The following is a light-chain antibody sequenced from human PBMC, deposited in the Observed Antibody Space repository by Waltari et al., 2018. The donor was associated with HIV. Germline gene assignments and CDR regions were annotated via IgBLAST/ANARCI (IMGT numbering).Light chain of an antibody. CDR3: LAWDVSLQGYV. Sequence: QSVLTQPPSASGTPGQRVTISCSGSRSNIGSTTVNWYQQVPGTAPKLLIYSHNARPSGFPDRFSVSKSGTSASLAINGLQSEDEADYYCLAWDVSLQGYVFGTGTKVTVL. V-gene: IGLV1-44*01. J-gene: IGLJ1*01. CDR1: RSNIGSTT. CDR2: SHN.